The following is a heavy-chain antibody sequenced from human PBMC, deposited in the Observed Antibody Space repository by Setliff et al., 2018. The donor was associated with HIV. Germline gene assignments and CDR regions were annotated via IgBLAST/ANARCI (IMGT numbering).Heavy chain of an antibody. J-gene: IGHJ4*02. CDR1: GNTFTKYY. CDR3: ARVAWYYSFWSGYYTFGADY. CDR2: LNPSGST. V-gene: IGHV1-46*01. Sequence: ASVKVSCKASGNTFTKYYMHWVRQAPGQGLEWMGILNPSGSTVSAQKFRGRVTMTRDTSTNTVYMELSGLRSEDTALYYCARVAWYYSFWSGYYTFGADYWGQGTLVTVSS. D-gene: IGHD3-3*01.